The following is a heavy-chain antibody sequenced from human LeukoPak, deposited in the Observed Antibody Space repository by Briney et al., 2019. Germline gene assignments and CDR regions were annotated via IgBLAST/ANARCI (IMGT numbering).Heavy chain of an antibody. CDR3: ARHFDYGDYGDYFDF. D-gene: IGHD4-17*01. V-gene: IGHV4-59*08. Sequence: PSETLSLTCIVSGGSISNYYWSWIRQPPGKGLEWIGYIFSTGSSHYNPSLQSRVTILVDTSKNQVSLQLTSVTAADTAVYYCARHFDYGDYGDYFDFWGQGTSVAVSS. CDR1: GGSISNYY. J-gene: IGHJ4*02. CDR2: IFSTGSS.